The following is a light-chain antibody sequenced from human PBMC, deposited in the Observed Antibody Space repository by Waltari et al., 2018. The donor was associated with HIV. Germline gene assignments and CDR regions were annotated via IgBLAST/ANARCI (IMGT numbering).Light chain of an antibody. V-gene: IGLV3-21*04. CDR2: DDS. CDR1: NIGGKS. CDR3: QVWDASTDHYV. J-gene: IGLJ1*01. Sequence: SYVLTQPPSVSVAPGKTARITCGGNNIGGKSVHWYQQRPGQAPVLVIYDDSDRPSGIPERFSGSNSGSTATLTITRVEAGDEADYYCQVWDASTDHYVFGSGTEVTVL.